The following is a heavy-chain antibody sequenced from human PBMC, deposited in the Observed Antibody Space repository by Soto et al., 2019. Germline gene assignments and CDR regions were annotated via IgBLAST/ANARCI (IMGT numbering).Heavy chain of an antibody. J-gene: IGHJ4*02. CDR1: GGSFSGYY. V-gene: IGHV4-34*01. CDR2: INHSGST. D-gene: IGHD2-15*01. CDR3: AREYCSGGSCYSDAGGQMYYFDY. Sequence: SETLSLTCAVYGGSFSGYYWSWIRQPPGKGLEWIGEINHSGSTNYNPSLKSRVTISVDTSKNQFSLKLSSVTAADTAVYYCAREYCSGGSCYSDAGGQMYYFDYWGQGTLVTVSS.